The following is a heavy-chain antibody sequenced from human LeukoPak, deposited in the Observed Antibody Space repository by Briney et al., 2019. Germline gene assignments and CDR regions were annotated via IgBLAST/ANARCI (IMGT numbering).Heavy chain of an antibody. CDR2: INHSGST. Sequence: PSETLSLTCTVSGGSISSYYWSWIRQPPGKGLEWIGEINHSGSTNYNPSLKSRVTISVDTSKNQFSLKLSSVTAADTAVYYCARGWVVASVAGTSNWFDPWGQGTLVTVSS. CDR3: ARGWVVASVAGTSNWFDP. D-gene: IGHD6-19*01. CDR1: GGSISSYY. V-gene: IGHV4-34*01. J-gene: IGHJ5*02.